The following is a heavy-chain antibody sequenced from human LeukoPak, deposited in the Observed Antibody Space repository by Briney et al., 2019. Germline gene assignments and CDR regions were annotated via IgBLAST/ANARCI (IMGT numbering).Heavy chain of an antibody. Sequence: SETLSLTCTVSSGSISTSNYYWGWVRQPPGTALEWIGNIFYSGSTYYSPSLKSRVTISLDTSRNQFSLKLSSVTAADTAVYYCARGTPGYCSSTSCSVYFDYWGQGTLVTVSS. CDR1: SGSISTSNYY. J-gene: IGHJ4*02. CDR2: IFYSGST. D-gene: IGHD2-2*01. V-gene: IGHV4-39*07. CDR3: ARGTPGYCSSTSCSVYFDY.